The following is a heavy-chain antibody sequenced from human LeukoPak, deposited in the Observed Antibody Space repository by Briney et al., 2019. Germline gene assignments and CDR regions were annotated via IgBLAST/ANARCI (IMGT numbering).Heavy chain of an antibody. V-gene: IGHV1-2*02. Sequence: ASVKVSCKASGYTFTGYYMHWVRQAPGRELEWMGWIYPNSGGTNYAQKFQGRVTMTRDTSISTAYMELSRLRSDDTAVYYCATLWFGELLSYYFDYWGQGILVTVSS. J-gene: IGHJ4*02. CDR2: IYPNSGGT. CDR1: GYTFTGYY. CDR3: ATLWFGELLSYYFDY. D-gene: IGHD3-10*01.